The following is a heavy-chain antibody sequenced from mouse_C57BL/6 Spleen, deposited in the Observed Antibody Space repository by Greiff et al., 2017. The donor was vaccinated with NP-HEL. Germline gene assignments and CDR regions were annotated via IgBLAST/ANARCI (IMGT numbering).Heavy chain of an antibody. J-gene: IGHJ4*01. D-gene: IGHD2-4*01. V-gene: IGHV5-9-1*02. CDR2: ISSGGDYI. CDR1: GFTFSSYA. CDR3: TRDRTYYDYDEGLYAMDY. Sequence: EVQRVESGEGLVKPGGSLKLSCAASGFTFSSYAMSWVRQTPEKRLEWVAYISSGGDYIYYADTVKGRFTISRDNARNTLYLQMSSLKSEDTAMYYCTRDRTYYDYDEGLYAMDYWGQGTSVTVSS.